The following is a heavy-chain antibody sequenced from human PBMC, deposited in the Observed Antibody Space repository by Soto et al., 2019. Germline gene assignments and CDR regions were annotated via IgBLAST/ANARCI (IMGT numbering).Heavy chain of an antibody. D-gene: IGHD3-10*01. CDR2: INHSGST. CDR3: ARGLNYYGSGSYYVGWFDP. Sequence: SETLSLTCAFYVVSFSGYYWSWIRHPPGKWLEWIGEINHSGSTNYNPSLKSRVTISVDTSKNQFSLKLSSVTAADTAVYYCARGLNYYGSGSYYVGWFDPWGQGTLVTVSS. J-gene: IGHJ5*02. CDR1: VVSFSGYY. V-gene: IGHV4-34*01.